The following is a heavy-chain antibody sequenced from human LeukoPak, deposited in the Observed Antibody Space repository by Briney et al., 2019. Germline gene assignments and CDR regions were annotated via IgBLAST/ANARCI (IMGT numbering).Heavy chain of an antibody. D-gene: IGHD3-22*01. CDR2: INPNSGGT. J-gene: IGHJ4*02. CDR1: GYTFTGYY. V-gene: IGHV1-2*04. Sequence: ASVKVSCKASGYTFTGYYMHWVRQAPGQGLEWMGWINPNSGGTNYAQKFQGWVTMTRDTSISTAYMELSRLRSDDTAVYYCARDYYDSSGYYGFDYWGQGTLVTVSS. CDR3: ARDYYDSSGYYGFDY.